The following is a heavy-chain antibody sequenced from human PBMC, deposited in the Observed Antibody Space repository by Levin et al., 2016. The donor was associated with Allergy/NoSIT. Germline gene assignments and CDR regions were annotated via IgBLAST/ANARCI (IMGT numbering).Heavy chain of an antibody. Sequence: VRQMPGKGLEWMGIIYPGDSDTRYSPSFQGQVTISADKSINTAYLQWSSLKASDTAMYYCARRLKGVNTPMATWEYYFDYWGQGTLVTVSS. CDR2: IYPGDSDT. V-gene: IGHV5-51*01. CDR3: ARRLKGVNTPMATWEYYFDY. J-gene: IGHJ4*02. D-gene: IGHD5-18*01.